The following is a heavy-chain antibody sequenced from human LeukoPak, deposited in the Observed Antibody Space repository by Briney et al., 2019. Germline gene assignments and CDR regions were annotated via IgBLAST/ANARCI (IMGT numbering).Heavy chain of an antibody. Sequence: SETLSLTRAVSGGSISSGDYSGSSIRQPPGKGLEWIGYIYDSGSTYYNPSRRSRVTISVDRSKSHFSLKMNSVTAADTAVYYCARGYSSSCPTDWGQGTLVTVSS. V-gene: IGHV4-30-2*01. CDR2: IYDSGST. D-gene: IGHD6-13*01. CDR3: ARGYSSSCPTD. J-gene: IGHJ4*02. CDR1: GGSISSGDYS.